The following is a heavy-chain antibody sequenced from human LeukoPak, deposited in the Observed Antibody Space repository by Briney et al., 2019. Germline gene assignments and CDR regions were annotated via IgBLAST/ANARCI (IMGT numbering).Heavy chain of an antibody. CDR3: ARGGYYGSGNDFRFDP. CDR2: INHSGST. V-gene: IGHV4-38-2*02. Sequence: PSETLSLTCNVSGYSMNKGYYWGWIRPSPGKGLEWIGEINHSGSTNYNPSLKSRVTISVDTSKNQFSLKLSSVTAADTAVYYCARGGYYGSGNDFRFDPWGQGTLVTVSS. D-gene: IGHD3-10*01. J-gene: IGHJ5*02. CDR1: GYSMNKGYY.